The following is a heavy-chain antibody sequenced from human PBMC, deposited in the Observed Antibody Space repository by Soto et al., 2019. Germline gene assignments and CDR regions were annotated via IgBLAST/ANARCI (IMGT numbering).Heavy chain of an antibody. V-gene: IGHV3-21*01. CDR1: GFTFSSYS. D-gene: IGHD3-10*01. J-gene: IGHJ6*02. CDR2: ISSSSSYL. CDR3: ARAMDGSGRYDGMDV. Sequence: EVQLVESGGGLVKPGGSLRLSCAASGFTFSSYSMNWVRQAPGKGLEWVSSISSSSSYLYYADSVKGRFTIPRDNPKNSLYLQMNSLRAGDTAVYYCARAMDGSGRYDGMDVWGQGTTVTVSS.